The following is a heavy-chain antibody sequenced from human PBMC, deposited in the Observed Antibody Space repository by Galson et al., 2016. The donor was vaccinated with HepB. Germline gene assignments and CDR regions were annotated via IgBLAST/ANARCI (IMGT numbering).Heavy chain of an antibody. CDR1: GYTFRMYG. Sequence: SVKVSCKASGYTFRMYGISWVRQAPGQGLEWLGWISPYSGDTDYAQKFQGRVTMATDTSTDTAYMALRSLSSDDTAVYWCAREGGTVRTHHVFGHWGQGALVTVSS. CDR3: AREGGTVRTHHVFGH. D-gene: IGHD4-17*01. V-gene: IGHV1-18*01. CDR2: ISPYSGDT. J-gene: IGHJ4*02.